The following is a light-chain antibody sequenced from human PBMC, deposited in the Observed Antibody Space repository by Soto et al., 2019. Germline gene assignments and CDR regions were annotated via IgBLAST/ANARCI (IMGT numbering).Light chain of an antibody. J-gene: IGKJ1*01. CDR1: QSLNSW. CDR3: QHYIGYSGM. Sequence: DIQMTQSPSTLSASVGDRVTITCRASQSLNSWLAWYQHKPGKAPKLLIHKASILASGVPSRFSDSDSGAEFTLTISSLQPDDFATYYCQHYIGYSGMFGQGTKVDLK. V-gene: IGKV1-5*03. CDR2: KAS.